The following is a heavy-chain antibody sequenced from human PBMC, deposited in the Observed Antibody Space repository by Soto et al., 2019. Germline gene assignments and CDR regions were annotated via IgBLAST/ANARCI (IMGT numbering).Heavy chain of an antibody. CDR1: GFTFNTYA. CDR3: ARGPPYSSSWYWYLDL. J-gene: IGHJ2*01. V-gene: IGHV3-33*01. CDR2: IWYDGSIK. Sequence: QVQLVESGGGVVQPGRSLRLSCGASGFTFNTYAMHWVRQAPGKGLEWVAVIWYDGSIKYYADSVKGRFTISRDNSANTLYLLVNSLRADDTAVYYCARGPPYSSSWYWYLDLWGRGTLVTVSS. D-gene: IGHD6-13*01.